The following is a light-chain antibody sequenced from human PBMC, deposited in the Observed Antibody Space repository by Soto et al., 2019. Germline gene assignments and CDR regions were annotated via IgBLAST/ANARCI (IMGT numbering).Light chain of an antibody. V-gene: IGLV1-40*01. CDR1: SSNIGAGYD. Sequence: QSALTQPPSVSGAPGQRVTISCTGSSSNIGAGYDVHWYQQLPGTAPKLLIFGNSNRPSGVPDRFSGSKSGTSASLAITGLQAEDEADYYCQSYDGSLSGFYVFGTGTKVTVL. J-gene: IGLJ1*01. CDR2: GNS. CDR3: QSYDGSLSGFYV.